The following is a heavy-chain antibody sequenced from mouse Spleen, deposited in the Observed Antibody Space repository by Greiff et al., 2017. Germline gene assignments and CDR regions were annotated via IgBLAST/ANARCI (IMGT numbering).Heavy chain of an antibody. V-gene: IGHV5-9*04. CDR3: ARHVLLAFDY. Sequence: EVRLVESGGGLVKPGGSLKLSCAASGFTFSSYAMSWVRQTPEKRLEWVATISSGGGNTYYPDSVKGRFTISRDNAKNTLYLQMSSLKSEDTAMYYCARHVLLAFDYWGQGTTLTVSS. J-gene: IGHJ2*01. CDR2: ISSGGGNT. CDR1: GFTFSSYA.